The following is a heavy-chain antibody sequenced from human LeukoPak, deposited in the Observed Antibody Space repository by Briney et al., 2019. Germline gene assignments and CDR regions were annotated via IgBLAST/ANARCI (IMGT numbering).Heavy chain of an antibody. J-gene: IGHJ4*02. CDR3: AGGASYFDY. D-gene: IGHD3-16*01. CDR1: GGSISSYY. V-gene: IGHV4-59*01. Sequence: PSETLSLTCTVSGGSISSYYWSWIRQPPGKGLEWIGYIYYSGSTNYNPSLKSRVTISVDTSKNQFSLKLSSVTAADTAVYYCAGGASYFDYWGQGTLVTVSS. CDR2: IYYSGST.